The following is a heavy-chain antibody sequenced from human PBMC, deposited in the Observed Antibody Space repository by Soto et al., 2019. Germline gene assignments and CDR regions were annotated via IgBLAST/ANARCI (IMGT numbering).Heavy chain of an antibody. J-gene: IGHJ5*02. CDR3: ARWFDR. V-gene: IGHV4-30-2*01. CDR2: ISHSGST. CDR1: GGSISSGGYS. Sequence: SSETLSLTCAVSGGSISSGGYSWSWIRQPPGKGLEWIGYISHSGSTYYNPSLKSRVTISVDRSKNQFSLKLSSVTAADTAVYYCARWFDRWGQGTLVTVSS.